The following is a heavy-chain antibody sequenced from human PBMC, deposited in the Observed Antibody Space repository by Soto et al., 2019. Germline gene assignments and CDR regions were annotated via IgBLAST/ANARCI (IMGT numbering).Heavy chain of an antibody. CDR2: IIPIFGTA. CDR1: GGTFSSYG. D-gene: IGHD6-19*01. V-gene: IGHV1-69*06. J-gene: IGHJ4*02. Sequence: SVKVSCKASGGTFSSYGITWVRQAPGQGLEWMGGIIPIFGTAIYAQNFQGRVTIIADKSTTTAYMELSSLRSEDTAVYYCAREKPAAVAGGYFDYWGQGTLVTVSS. CDR3: AREKPAAVAGGYFDY.